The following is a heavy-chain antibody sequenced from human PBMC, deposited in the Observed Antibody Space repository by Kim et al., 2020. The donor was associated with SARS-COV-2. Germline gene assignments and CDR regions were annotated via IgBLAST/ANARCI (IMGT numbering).Heavy chain of an antibody. D-gene: IGHD6-19*01. CDR2: ITSSGDT. CDR3: ARAERDSNGWYLYAY. J-gene: IGHJ4*02. V-gene: IGHV3-13*01. CDR1: GFAFSNFD. Sequence: GGSLRLSCAASGFAFSNFDMHWVRQPTGKGLEWVSGITSSGDTHYPDSVNSRFTISRDNGKNSLYLQMNSLRAGETAVYYCARAERDSNGWYLYAYWGQGTLFTVSA.